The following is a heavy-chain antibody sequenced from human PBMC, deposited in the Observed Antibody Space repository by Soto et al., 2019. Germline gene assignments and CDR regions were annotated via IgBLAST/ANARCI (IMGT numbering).Heavy chain of an antibody. J-gene: IGHJ4*02. CDR3: ARDHTHSYGVYYFDY. D-gene: IGHD5-18*01. CDR2: SYYSGMT. CDR1: CDSISFYH. Sequence: PFGTPSLPWPFSCDSISFYHLGLVPQAPRKGLGRIGYSYYSGMTNYTPSLKSRVIISADTSKNQFSLKLNSVTAADTAVYCCARDHTHSYGVYYFDYWGQGTPVTVS. V-gene: IGHV4-59*01.